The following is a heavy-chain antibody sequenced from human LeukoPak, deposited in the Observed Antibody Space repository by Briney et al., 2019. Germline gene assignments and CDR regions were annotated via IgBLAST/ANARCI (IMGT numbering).Heavy chain of an antibody. V-gene: IGHV3-23*01. CDR3: AKRGVVIRVILVGFHKEAYYFDS. CDR2: LSDSGGTT. CDR1: GFTFSSYW. J-gene: IGHJ4*02. Sequence: GGSLRLSCAASGFTFSSYWMSWVRQAPGKGLEWVAGLSDSGGTTNYADSVKGRFTISRDNPKNTLYLQMNSLRAEDTAVYFCAKRGVVIRVILVGFHKEAYYFDSWGQGALVTVSS. D-gene: IGHD3-22*01.